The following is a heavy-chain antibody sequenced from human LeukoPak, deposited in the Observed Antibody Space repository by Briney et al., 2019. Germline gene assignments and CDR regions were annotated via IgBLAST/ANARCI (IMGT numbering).Heavy chain of an antibody. V-gene: IGHV4-39*01. D-gene: IGHD5/OR15-5a*01. CDR1: GGSISSSSHY. Sequence: SETLSLTCTASGGSISSSSHYWGWIRQPPGKGLEWIASIYKTGGTFYNPSLKSRVTISVDTSKNQFSLNLSSLTAADTAVYYCATSDTVSTYNWFDPWGQGTLVTVS. J-gene: IGHJ5*02. CDR3: ATSDTVSTYNWFDP. CDR2: IYKTGGT.